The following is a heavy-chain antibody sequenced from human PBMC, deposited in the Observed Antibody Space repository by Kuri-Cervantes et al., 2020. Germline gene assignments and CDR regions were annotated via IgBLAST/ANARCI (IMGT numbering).Heavy chain of an antibody. CDR3: AREPVWGSYRINAFDI. Sequence: ASVKVSCKASGYTFTSYDINWVRQATGQGLEWMGWMNPNSGNTGYAQKFQGRVTMTRNTSISTAYMELSSLRSEDTAVYYCAREPVWGSYRINAFDIWGQGTMVTVSS. V-gene: IGHV1-8*01. CDR1: GYTFTSYD. D-gene: IGHD3-16*02. J-gene: IGHJ3*02. CDR2: MNPNSGNT.